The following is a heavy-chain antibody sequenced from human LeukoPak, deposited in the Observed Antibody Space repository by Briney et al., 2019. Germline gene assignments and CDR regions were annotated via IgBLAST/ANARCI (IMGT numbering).Heavy chain of an antibody. CDR3: ARDEGSSYPFDY. CDR2: IYYSGST. J-gene: IGHJ4*02. CDR1: GDSVSSSSYY. V-gene: IGHV4-39*07. Sequence: SETLSLTCTVSGDSVSSSSYYWGWIRQPPGKALEWIGSIYYSGSTYYNPSLKSRVTISVDTSKNQFSLNLSSVTAADTAVYFCARDEGSSYPFDYWGQGTLVTVSS. D-gene: IGHD2-2*01.